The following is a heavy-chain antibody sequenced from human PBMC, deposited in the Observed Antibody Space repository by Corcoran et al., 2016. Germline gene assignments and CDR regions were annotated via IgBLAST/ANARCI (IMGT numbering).Heavy chain of an antibody. CDR3: ARGRIAAAFDI. V-gene: IGHV4-34*01. CDR2: INHSGST. J-gene: IGHJ3*02. CDR1: GGSFSGYY. Sequence: QVQLQQWGAGLLKPSETLSLTCAVYGGSFSGYYWSWIRQPPGKGLEWIGEINHSGSTNYNPSLKSRVTISVDTSKNQFSLKLSSVTAADTAVEYCARGRIAAAFDIWGQGTMVTVSS.